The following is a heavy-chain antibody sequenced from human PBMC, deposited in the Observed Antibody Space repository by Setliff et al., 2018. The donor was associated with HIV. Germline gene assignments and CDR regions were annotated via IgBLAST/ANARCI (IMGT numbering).Heavy chain of an antibody. Sequence: GGSLRLSCAASGFTFSSYWMHWVRQAPGQGLVWVSRISSDATRRTYADSLKGRFTISRDNAKSTLFLQMNSLRAEDTAVYYCTTGPYNGYSYWGQGTLVTVSS. V-gene: IGHV3-74*03. D-gene: IGHD5-12*01. CDR3: TTGPYNGYSY. CDR2: ISSDATRR. J-gene: IGHJ4*02. CDR1: GFTFSSYW.